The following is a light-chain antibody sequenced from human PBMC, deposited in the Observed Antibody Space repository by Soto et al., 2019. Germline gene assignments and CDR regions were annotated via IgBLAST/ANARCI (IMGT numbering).Light chain of an antibody. CDR2: EVR. CDR1: SSDIGAYDY. J-gene: IGLJ2*01. CDR3: SSYAGSNNLGL. Sequence: QSALTQPPSASGSLGQSVTISCTGTSSDIGAYDYVSWYQQYPGKAPRLIIYEVRHRPSGVPDRFSGSKSGNTASLTVSGLQAEDEADYYCSSYAGSNNLGLFGGGTKVTVL. V-gene: IGLV2-8*01.